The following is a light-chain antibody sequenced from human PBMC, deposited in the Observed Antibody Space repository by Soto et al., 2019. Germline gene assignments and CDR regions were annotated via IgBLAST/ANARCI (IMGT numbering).Light chain of an antibody. CDR1: QSVSSN. CDR2: DAS. CDR3: QQYNNWPPVT. Sequence: EIVMTQSPATLSVSPGERATLSCRASQSVSSNLAWYQQKPGQAPRLLIYDASTRVTVIPARFSGSGSGTEFTLTIGSMQSEDFAVYYCQQYNNWPPVTCGQGTRLEIK. J-gene: IGKJ5*01. V-gene: IGKV3-15*01.